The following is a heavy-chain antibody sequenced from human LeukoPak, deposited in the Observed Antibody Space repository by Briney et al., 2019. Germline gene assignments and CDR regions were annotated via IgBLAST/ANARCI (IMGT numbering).Heavy chain of an antibody. D-gene: IGHD3-22*01. CDR2: IGSDGSRP. CDR1: GFTLSRYF. V-gene: IGHV3-74*01. CDR3: ALSYDYDLPDAFDI. J-gene: IGHJ3*02. Sequence: GGSLRLSCAASGFTLSRYFIQWVRQAPGKGLVWVSRIGSDGSRPSSADSVKGRFTISRDNAKNTVYLQMNSLRAEDTAIFYCALSYDYDLPDAFDIWGQGTMVTVSS.